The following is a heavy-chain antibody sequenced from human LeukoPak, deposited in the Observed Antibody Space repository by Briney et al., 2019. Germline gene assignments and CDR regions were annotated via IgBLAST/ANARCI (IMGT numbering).Heavy chain of an antibody. CDR3: ARDMQYGGNRFDP. Sequence: GGSLRLSCAASGFTFSSYAMSWVRQAPGKGLEWVSAISVSDNAYYADSVKGRFTISRDNAKNTLYLQMTSLRAEDTAVYYCARDMQYGGNRFDPWGQGTLVTVSA. D-gene: IGHD2-8*01. CDR1: GFTFSSYA. J-gene: IGHJ5*02. CDR2: ISVSDNA. V-gene: IGHV3-23*01.